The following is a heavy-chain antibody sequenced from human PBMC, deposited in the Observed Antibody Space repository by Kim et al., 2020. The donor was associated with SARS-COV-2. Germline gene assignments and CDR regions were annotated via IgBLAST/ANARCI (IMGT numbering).Heavy chain of an antibody. CDR3: ARDSVHYYDRSGPSWFDP. CDR2: IKQDGSEK. V-gene: IGHV3-7*01. Sequence: GGSLRLSCAASGFTFSSYWMSWVRQAPGKGLEWVANIKQDGSEKYYVDSVKGRFTISRDNAKNSLYLQMNSLRAEDTAVYYCARDSVHYYDRSGPSWFDPWGQGTLVNVSS. D-gene: IGHD3-22*01. J-gene: IGHJ5*02. CDR1: GFTFSSYW.